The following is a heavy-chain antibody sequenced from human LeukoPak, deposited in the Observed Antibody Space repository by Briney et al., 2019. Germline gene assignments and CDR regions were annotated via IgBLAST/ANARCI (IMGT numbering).Heavy chain of an antibody. D-gene: IGHD3-22*01. CDR3: ASLYYYDSRCGYMDV. CDR2: IYTSGST. J-gene: IGHJ6*03. CDR1: GGSISSYY. V-gene: IGHV4-4*07. Sequence: SETLSLTCTVSGGSISSYYWSWIRQPARKGLEWIGRIYTSGSTNYNPSLKSRVTMSVDTSKNQFSLKLSSVTAADTAVYYCASLYYYDSRCGYMDVWGKGTTVTISS.